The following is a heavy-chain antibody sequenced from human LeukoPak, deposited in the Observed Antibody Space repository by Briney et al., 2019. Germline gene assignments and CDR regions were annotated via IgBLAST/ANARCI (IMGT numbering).Heavy chain of an antibody. Sequence: GASVKVSCKASGSTFSSYAISWVRQAPGQGLEWMGRIIPIFGTANYAQKFQGRVTITTDESTSTAYMELSSLRSEDTAVYYCAREPKWELPPDYWGQGTLVTVSS. D-gene: IGHD1-26*01. CDR3: AREPKWELPPDY. CDR1: GSTFSSYA. CDR2: IIPIFGTA. V-gene: IGHV1-69*05. J-gene: IGHJ4*02.